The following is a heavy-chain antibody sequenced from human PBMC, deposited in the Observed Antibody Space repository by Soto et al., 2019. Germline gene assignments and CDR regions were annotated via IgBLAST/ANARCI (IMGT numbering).Heavy chain of an antibody. D-gene: IGHD3-3*01. CDR3: AKVLYDFWSGYYEDY. J-gene: IGHJ4*02. CDR2: ISGSGGST. Sequence: GGSLRLSCAASGFTFSSYAMSWVRQAPGKGLEWVSAISGSGGSTYYADSVKGRFTISRDNSKNTLYLQMNSLRAEDTAVYYCAKVLYDFWSGYYEDYWGQGTLVTVSS. V-gene: IGHV3-23*01. CDR1: GFTFSSYA.